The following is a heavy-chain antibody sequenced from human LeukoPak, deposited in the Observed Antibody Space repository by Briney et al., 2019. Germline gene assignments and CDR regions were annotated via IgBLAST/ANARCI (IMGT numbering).Heavy chain of an antibody. D-gene: IGHD6-13*01. CDR1: GGSISRYY. J-gene: IGHJ4*02. CDR3: ARVLGAAGIQPVFDY. V-gene: IGHV4-59*12. CDR2: FYNGGST. Sequence: PSETLSLTCTVSGGSISRYYWSWIRQPPGKRLEWIGYFYNGGSTNYNPSLKSRVTISVDTSKNQFSLKLNSVTAADTAVYYCARVLGAAGIQPVFDYWGQGTLVTVSS.